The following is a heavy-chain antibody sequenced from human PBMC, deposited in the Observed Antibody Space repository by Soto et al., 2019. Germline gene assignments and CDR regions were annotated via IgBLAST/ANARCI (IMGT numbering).Heavy chain of an antibody. CDR1: GFTFSNYA. CDR2: ISGGGSST. J-gene: IGHJ4*02. CDR3: AKVPAYDYVWGTYYYFDY. D-gene: IGHD3-16*01. V-gene: IGHV3-23*01. Sequence: GGSLRLSCAASGFTFSNYAMSWVRQAPGKGLEWVSSISGGGSSTYYADSVKGRFTIPRDNSKNTIYLQMNSLRAEDTAVYYCAKVPAYDYVWGTYYYFDYWGLGALVTVSS.